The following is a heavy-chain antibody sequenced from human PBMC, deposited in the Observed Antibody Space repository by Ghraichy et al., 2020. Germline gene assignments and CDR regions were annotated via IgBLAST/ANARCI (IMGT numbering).Heavy chain of an antibody. V-gene: IGHV4-38-2*02. CDR3: ARDLGYCSSTSCYYSYMDV. D-gene: IGHD2-2*01. CDR1: GYSISSGYY. CDR2: IYNSGST. J-gene: IGHJ6*03. Sequence: SQTLSLTCTVSGYSISSGYYWGWIRQPPGEGLEWIASIYNSGSTYYNPSLKSRVTISVDTSKNQFSLKLSSVTAADTAVYYCARDLGYCSSTSCYYSYMDVWGKGTTVTVSS.